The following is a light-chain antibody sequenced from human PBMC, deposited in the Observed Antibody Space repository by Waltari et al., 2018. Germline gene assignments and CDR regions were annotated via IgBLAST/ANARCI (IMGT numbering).Light chain of an antibody. V-gene: IGKV3-20*01. CDR2: GAS. CDR1: QSVSRF. J-gene: IGKJ1*01. Sequence: EIVLTQSPGTPSLSPGERGTLSCRASQSVSRFLAWYQQKPGQAPRLLIYGASTRATGIPYRFSGSGSGTDLSLTISRLGPEDFAVYYCQKYDRLPATFGQGTKVEIK. CDR3: QKYDRLPAT.